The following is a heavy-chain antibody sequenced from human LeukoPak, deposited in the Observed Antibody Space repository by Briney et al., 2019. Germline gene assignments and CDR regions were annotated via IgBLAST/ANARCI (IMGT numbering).Heavy chain of an antibody. CDR2: ISGSGGST. D-gene: IGHD6-13*01. CDR1: GFTFSSYA. Sequence: GGSLRLSCAASGFTFSSYAMSWVRQAPGKGLELVSAISGSGGSTYYADSLRGRFSISRDNSKNMLYLQMNSLRAEDTAVYYCAKGSSSWFTQIDYWGQGTLVTVSS. CDR3: AKGSSSWFTQIDY. V-gene: IGHV3-23*01. J-gene: IGHJ4*02.